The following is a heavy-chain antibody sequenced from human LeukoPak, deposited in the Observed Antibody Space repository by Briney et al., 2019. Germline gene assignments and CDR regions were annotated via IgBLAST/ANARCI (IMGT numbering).Heavy chain of an antibody. D-gene: IGHD6-13*01. CDR2: IYYSGST. CDR3: ARGGSSWYNYYYYYMDV. CDR1: GGSISSYY. J-gene: IGHJ6*03. Sequence: SETLSLTCTASGGSISSYYWSWIRQPPGKGLEWIGYIYYSGSTNYNPSLKSRVTISVDTSKNQFSLKLSSVTAADTAVYYCARGGSSWYNYYYYYMDVWGKGTTVTVSS. V-gene: IGHV4-59*01.